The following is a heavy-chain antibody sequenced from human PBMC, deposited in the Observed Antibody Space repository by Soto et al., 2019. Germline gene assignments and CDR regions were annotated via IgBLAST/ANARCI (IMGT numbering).Heavy chain of an antibody. CDR1: GGSVSSGSYY. D-gene: IGHD3-10*01. Sequence: QVQLQESGPGLVKPSETLSLTCTVSGGSVSSGSYYWSWIRQPPGKGLEWIGYIYYSGSTNYNPSLKSRVTISVDTSKNQFSLKLSSVTAADTAVYYCAREFGRGYYYSYGMDVWGQGPTVTVSS. V-gene: IGHV4-61*01. J-gene: IGHJ6*02. CDR3: AREFGRGYYYSYGMDV. CDR2: IYYSGST.